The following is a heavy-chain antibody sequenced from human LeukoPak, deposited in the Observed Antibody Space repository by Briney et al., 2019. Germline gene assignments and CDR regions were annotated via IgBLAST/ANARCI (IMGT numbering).Heavy chain of an antibody. J-gene: IGHJ4*02. CDR2: TSGNGAKT. Sequence: PGGSLRLSCAASGFAFSTYAMSWVRQAPGKGLEWVSATSGNGAKTFYADSVKGRFTISRDNSKSTLFLQMNSLRAEDTAIYYCAKDRAYSFDFWGQGTLVTVS. V-gene: IGHV3-23*01. D-gene: IGHD2-15*01. CDR3: AKDRAYSFDF. CDR1: GFAFSTYA.